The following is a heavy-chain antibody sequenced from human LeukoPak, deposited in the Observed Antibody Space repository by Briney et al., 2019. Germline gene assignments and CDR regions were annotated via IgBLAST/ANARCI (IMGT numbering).Heavy chain of an antibody. J-gene: IGHJ4*02. CDR2: IYPGDSDT. CDR1: GSSFSTYW. CDR3: VSSSGYYRFDY. D-gene: IGHD3-22*01. V-gene: IGHV5-51*01. Sequence: GASLQISCKGSGSSFSTYWIGWVRQLPGKGLEWMGIIYPGDSDTRYSPSFQGQVTISADKSISTAYLQWSSLKASDTAMYYCVSSSGYYRFDYWGQGTLVTVSS.